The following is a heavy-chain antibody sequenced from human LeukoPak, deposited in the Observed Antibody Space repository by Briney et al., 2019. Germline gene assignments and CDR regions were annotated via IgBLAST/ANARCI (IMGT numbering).Heavy chain of an antibody. CDR2: IYSSGST. D-gene: IGHD1-26*01. CDR3: AKSGGYGLIDY. J-gene: IGHJ4*02. Sequence: SETLSLTCTVSGATISGSGYYWGWIRQPPGKGLEWIGSIYSSGSTYYNASLQSRVTISIETSKNQISLRLNSVTAADTAMYYCAKSGGYGLIDYWGQGTLVTVSS. V-gene: IGHV4-39*01. CDR1: GATISGSGYY.